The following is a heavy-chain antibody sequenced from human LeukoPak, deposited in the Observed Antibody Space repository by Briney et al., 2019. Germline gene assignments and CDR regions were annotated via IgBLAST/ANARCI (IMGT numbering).Heavy chain of an antibody. CDR3: ARIAMTTVTTFDY. J-gene: IGHJ4*02. CDR2: IYYSGST. V-gene: IGHV4-39*01. CDR1: GDSISRSSDY. D-gene: IGHD4-17*01. Sequence: SETLSLTCTVSGDSISRSSDYWGWIRQPPGKGLEWIGSIYYSGSTYYNPSLKSRVTISVDTSKNQFSLKLSSVTAADTAVYYCARIAMTTVTTFDYWGQGTLVTVSS.